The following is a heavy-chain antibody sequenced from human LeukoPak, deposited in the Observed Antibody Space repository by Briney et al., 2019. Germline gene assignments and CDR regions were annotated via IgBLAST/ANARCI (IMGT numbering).Heavy chain of an antibody. CDR2: IIPILGIA. J-gene: IGHJ4*02. Sequence: SVKVSCKASGGTFSSYAISWVRQAPGQGLEWMGRIIPILGIANYAQKFQGRVTITADKSTSTAYMELSSLRSEDTAVYYCARMSSSGYYSGYWGQGTLVTVSS. D-gene: IGHD3-22*01. CDR3: ARMSSSGYYSGY. V-gene: IGHV1-69*04. CDR1: GGTFSSYA.